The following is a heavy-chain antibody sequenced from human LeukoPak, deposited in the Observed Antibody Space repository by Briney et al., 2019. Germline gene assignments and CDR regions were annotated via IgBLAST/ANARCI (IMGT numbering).Heavy chain of an antibody. D-gene: IGHD6-13*01. CDR1: GYTFTGYY. V-gene: IGHV1-2*02. Sequence: ASVKVSCMASGYTFTGYYMYWVRQAPGQGLEWMGWINANNGDIEYARKFQGRVTMTRDTSINSAHMELKNLASDDTAVYYCARGGSSSWSSPHWYLDLWGRGTLVTVSS. J-gene: IGHJ2*01. CDR3: ARGGSSSWSSPHWYLDL. CDR2: INANNGDI.